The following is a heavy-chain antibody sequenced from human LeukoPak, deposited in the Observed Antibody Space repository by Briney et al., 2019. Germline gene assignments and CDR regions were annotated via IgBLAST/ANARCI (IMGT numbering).Heavy chain of an antibody. CDR1: GGSISSGSYY. J-gene: IGHJ4*02. CDR2: IYTSGST. D-gene: IGHD3-3*01. V-gene: IGHV4-61*02. CDR3: ARASYDFWSGYYLLDY. Sequence: PSETLSLTCTVSGGSISSGSYYWSWIRQPAGKGLEWIGRIYTSGSTNYNPSLKSRVTISVDTSKNQFSLKLSSVTAADTAVYYCARASYDFWSGYYLLDYWGQGTLVTVSS.